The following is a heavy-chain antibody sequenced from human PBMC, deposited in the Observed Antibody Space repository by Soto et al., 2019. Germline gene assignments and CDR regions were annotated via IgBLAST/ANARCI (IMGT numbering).Heavy chain of an antibody. Sequence: GGSLRLSCAASGFTFSSYAMSWVRQAPGKGLEWVSAISGSGCSTYYADSVKGRFTISRDNSKNTLYLQMNSLRAEDTAVYYCAKDPSYSSSYYFDYWGQGTLVTVSS. CDR1: GFTFSSYA. CDR2: ISGSGCST. J-gene: IGHJ4*02. CDR3: AKDPSYSSSYYFDY. V-gene: IGHV3-23*01. D-gene: IGHD6-6*01.